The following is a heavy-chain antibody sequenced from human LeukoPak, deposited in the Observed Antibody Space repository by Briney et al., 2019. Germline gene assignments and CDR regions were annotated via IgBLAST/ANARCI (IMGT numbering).Heavy chain of an antibody. D-gene: IGHD5-12*01. J-gene: IGHJ4*02. CDR1: GFTFSSYG. CDR2: ISGSGGST. V-gene: IGHV3-23*01. CDR3: AKVCGYDSDNFDY. Sequence: GGTLRLSCVASGFTFSSYGMSWVRQAPGKGLEWVSAISGSGGSTYYADSVKGRFTISRDNSKNTLYLQMNSLRAEDTAVYYCAKVCGYDSDNFDYWGQGTLVTVSS.